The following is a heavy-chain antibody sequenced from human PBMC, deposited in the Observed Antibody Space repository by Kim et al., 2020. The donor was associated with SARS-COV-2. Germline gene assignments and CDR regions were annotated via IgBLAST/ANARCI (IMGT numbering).Heavy chain of an antibody. CDR3: ARGLEMATEYYFDY. Sequence: AQKFQGRVTITADKSTTTAYMELSSLRSEDTAVYYCARGLEMATEYYFDYWGQGTLVTVSS. J-gene: IGHJ4*02. V-gene: IGHV1-69*04. D-gene: IGHD5-12*01.